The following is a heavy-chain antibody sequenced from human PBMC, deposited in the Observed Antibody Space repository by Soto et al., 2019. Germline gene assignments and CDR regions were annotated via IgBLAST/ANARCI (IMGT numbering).Heavy chain of an antibody. D-gene: IGHD2-2*01. V-gene: IGHV5-10-1*01. CDR3: ARRHCSRADCYSDS. CDR2: IDPGDSSA. CDR1: GYTFFSFW. J-gene: IGHJ4*02. Sequence: GESLKISCHGSGYTFFSFWIVWVRQVPGKGLEWVGRIDPGDSSATYSPTFQGHVTISADRSTRSAYLQWRSLRASDTAIYFCARRHCSRADCYSDSWGQGSLVTVSS.